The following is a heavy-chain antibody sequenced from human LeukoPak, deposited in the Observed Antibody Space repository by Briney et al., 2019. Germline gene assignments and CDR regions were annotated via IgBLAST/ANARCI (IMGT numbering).Heavy chain of an antibody. CDR3: ARVEGIAAAGSPFDP. J-gene: IGHJ5*02. D-gene: IGHD6-13*01. Sequence: GGSLRLSCAASGFTFSSYSMNWVRQAPGKGLEWVSSISSSSRYIYYADSVKGRFTISRDNAKNSLYLQMNSLRAEDTAVYYCARVEGIAAAGSPFDPWGQGTLVTVSS. CDR2: ISSSSRYI. CDR1: GFTFSSYS. V-gene: IGHV3-21*01.